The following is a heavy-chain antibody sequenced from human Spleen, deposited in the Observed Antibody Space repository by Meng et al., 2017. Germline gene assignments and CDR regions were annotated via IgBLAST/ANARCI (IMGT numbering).Heavy chain of an antibody. Sequence: GESLKISCAASGFTFSSYWMSWVRQAPGKGLVWVSRINSDGSSTSYADSVKGRFTISRDNAKNTLYLQMNSLRAEDTALYYCANQESWDHGDFLYWGQGTLVTVSS. CDR2: INSDGSST. CDR3: ANQESWDHGDFLY. J-gene: IGHJ4*02. V-gene: IGHV3-74*01. D-gene: IGHD4-17*01. CDR1: GFTFSSYW.